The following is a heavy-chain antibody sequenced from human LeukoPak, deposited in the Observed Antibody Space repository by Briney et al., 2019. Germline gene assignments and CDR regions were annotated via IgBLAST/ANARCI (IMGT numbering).Heavy chain of an antibody. V-gene: IGHV4-59*08. CDR2: IYYRGST. CDR3: ARHVTGYYFDS. CDR1: GGSISSYY. Sequence: SETLSLTCTVSGGSISSYYWRWIRQPPGKGLEWIGYIYYRGSTNYNPSLKSRVTISVDTSKNQFSLKLSSVTAADTAVYYCARHVTGYYFDSWGQGTLVTVSS. J-gene: IGHJ4*02. D-gene: IGHD1-14*01.